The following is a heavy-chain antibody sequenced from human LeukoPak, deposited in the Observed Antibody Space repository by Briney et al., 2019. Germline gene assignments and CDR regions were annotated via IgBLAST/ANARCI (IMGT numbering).Heavy chain of an antibody. J-gene: IGHJ6*03. V-gene: IGHV3-7*01. D-gene: IGHD3-9*01. CDR2: IKQDGSEK. Sequence: QAGGPLRLSCAASGFTFSSYWMSWVRQAPGKGLEWVANIKQDGSEKYYVDSVKGRFTVSRDNTKNSLYLQMNSLRAEDTAVYYCARVPLLRYFDWSIGDYYYYYMDVWGKGTTVTISS. CDR1: GFTFSSYW. CDR3: ARVPLLRYFDWSIGDYYYYYMDV.